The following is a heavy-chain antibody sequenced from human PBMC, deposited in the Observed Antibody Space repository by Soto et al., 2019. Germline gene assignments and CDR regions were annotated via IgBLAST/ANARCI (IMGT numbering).Heavy chain of an antibody. V-gene: IGHV3-73*01. CDR3: NRTGGRLGALSLFPQVVATETRTMWN. D-gene: IGHD3-16*02. Sequence: PGGSLRLSCEASGFTFSLVSMNWVRQFPGKGLEWVGRIRSKANSYATAYAASVKGRFTISRDDSKNTAYLQMNSLKTEDTAVYYCNRTGGRLGALSLFPQVVATETRTMWNWGQGTLVTVSS. J-gene: IGHJ4*02. CDR1: GFTFSLVS. CDR2: IRSKANSYAT.